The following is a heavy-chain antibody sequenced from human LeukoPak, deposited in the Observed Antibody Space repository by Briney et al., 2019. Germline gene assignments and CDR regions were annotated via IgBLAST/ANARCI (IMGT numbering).Heavy chain of an antibody. Sequence: ASVKVSCKASGYTFTSYDINWVRQAPGQGLEWMGWINPNSGGTNYAQKFQGRVTMTRDTSISTAYMELSRLRSDDTAVYYCARAGRDGYNPWGQGTLVTVSS. V-gene: IGHV1-2*02. J-gene: IGHJ4*02. D-gene: IGHD5-24*01. CDR1: GYTFTSYD. CDR3: ARAGRDGYNP. CDR2: INPNSGGT.